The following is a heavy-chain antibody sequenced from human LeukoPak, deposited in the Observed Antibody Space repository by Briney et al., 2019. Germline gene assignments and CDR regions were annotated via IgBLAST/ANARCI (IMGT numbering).Heavy chain of an antibody. CDR3: ASLGYCSGGSCYYSGHWFDP. Sequence: GGSLGLSCAASGFTLRSFWKHWVRHAPGKGRVWVSRINRDGSSTSCTDSVKGRFTISRDNAENTLYLQMNSLRAEDTAVYYCASLGYCSGGSCYYSGHWFDPWGQGTLVTVSS. J-gene: IGHJ5*02. CDR2: INRDGSST. D-gene: IGHD2-15*01. CDR1: GFTLRSFW. V-gene: IGHV3-74*01.